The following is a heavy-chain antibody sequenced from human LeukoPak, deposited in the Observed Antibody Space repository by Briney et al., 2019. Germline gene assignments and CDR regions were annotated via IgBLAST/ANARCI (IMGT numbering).Heavy chain of an antibody. D-gene: IGHD6-19*01. Sequence: SETLSLTCAVYGGSFSGYYWSWIRQPPGKGLEWIGEINHSGSTNYNPSLKGRVTISVDTSKNQFSLKLSSVTAADTAVYYCARGVRDSSGWYGYWGQGTLVTVSS. CDR1: GGSFSGYY. CDR2: INHSGST. CDR3: ARGVRDSSGWYGY. V-gene: IGHV4-34*01. J-gene: IGHJ4*02.